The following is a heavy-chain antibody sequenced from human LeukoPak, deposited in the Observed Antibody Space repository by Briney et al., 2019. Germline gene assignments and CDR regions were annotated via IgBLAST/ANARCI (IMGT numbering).Heavy chain of an antibody. CDR2: IYTSGST. CDR3: ASDSGWYTPFDY. J-gene: IGHJ4*02. CDR1: GGSISSYY. D-gene: IGHD6-19*01. Sequence: SETLSLTRTVSGGSISSYYWSWIRQPAGQGLEWIGRIYTSGSTNYNPSLKSRVTMSVDTSKNQFSLKLSSVTAADTAVYYCASDSGWYTPFDYWGQGTLVTVSS. V-gene: IGHV4-4*07.